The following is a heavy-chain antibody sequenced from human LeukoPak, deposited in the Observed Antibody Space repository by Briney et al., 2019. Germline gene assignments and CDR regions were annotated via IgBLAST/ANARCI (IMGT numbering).Heavy chain of an antibody. V-gene: IGHV3-15*01. Sequence: PGGSLRLSCAASGFTFNNAWMNWVRQAPGKGLEWVGRINGGTTDYAAPVKGRFTISKDDSKNTLYMQMNSLKTEDTAVYYCISSISGGSGQLGYWGQGTLVTVSS. CDR1: GFTFNNAW. CDR3: ISSISGGSGQLGY. D-gene: IGHD3-10*01. J-gene: IGHJ4*02. CDR2: INGGTT.